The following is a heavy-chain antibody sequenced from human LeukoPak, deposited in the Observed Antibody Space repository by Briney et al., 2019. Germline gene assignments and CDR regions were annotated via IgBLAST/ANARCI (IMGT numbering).Heavy chain of an antibody. J-gene: IGHJ4*02. CDR2: ISGSGGNT. D-gene: IGHD6-6*01. Sequence: QSGGSLRLSCAASGFTFNSYGMSWVSQAPGKGLEWVSAISGSGGNTYYTDSVKGRFSISRDNSKNTLYLQMYSLRAEDTAIYYCAKELGARQPSDYWGQGTLVTVSS. V-gene: IGHV3-23*01. CDR1: GFTFNSYG. CDR3: AKELGARQPSDY.